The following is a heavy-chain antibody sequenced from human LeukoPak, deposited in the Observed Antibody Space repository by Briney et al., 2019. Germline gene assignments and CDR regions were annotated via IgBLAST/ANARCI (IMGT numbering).Heavy chain of an antibody. CDR3: ARLDIVVVPAATGAFDI. CDR1: GYSFTSYW. Sequence: GESPKISCKGSGYSFTSYWIGWVRQMPGKGLEWMGIIYPGDSDTRYSPSFQGQVTISADKSISTAYLQWSSLKASDTAMYYCARLDIVVVPAATGAFDIWGQGTMVTVSS. J-gene: IGHJ3*02. CDR2: IYPGDSDT. V-gene: IGHV5-51*01. D-gene: IGHD2-2*01.